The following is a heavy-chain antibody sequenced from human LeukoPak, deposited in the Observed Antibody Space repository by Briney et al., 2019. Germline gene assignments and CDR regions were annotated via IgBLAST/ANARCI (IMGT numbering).Heavy chain of an antibody. J-gene: IGHJ6*02. V-gene: IGHV4-34*01. D-gene: IGHD3-10*01. Sequence: SETLSLTCAVYGGSFSGYYWSWIRQPPGKGLEWIGEINHSGSTNYNPSLKSRVTISVDTSKNQFSLKLSSVTAADTAVYYCARGRDYYGSGSYGPIYYYYGMDVWGQGTTVTVSS. CDR3: ARGRDYYGSGSYGPIYYYYGMDV. CDR2: INHSGST. CDR1: GGSFSGYY.